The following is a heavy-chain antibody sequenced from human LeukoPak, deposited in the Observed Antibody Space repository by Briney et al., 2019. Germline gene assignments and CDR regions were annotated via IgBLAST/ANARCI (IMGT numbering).Heavy chain of an antibody. CDR2: ISNRGDTG. Sequence: GGSLGLSCVASGFTFSRYSMNWVRQAPGKGLEWVSAISNRGDTGSYADSVKGRFTMSRDNSKNTLSLQMNSLRADDTAVYYCAKDFFSGYGSYSYGAFDYWGQGILVTVSS. CDR3: AKDFFSGYGSYSYGAFDY. CDR1: GFTFSRYS. J-gene: IGHJ4*02. V-gene: IGHV3-23*01. D-gene: IGHD5-18*01.